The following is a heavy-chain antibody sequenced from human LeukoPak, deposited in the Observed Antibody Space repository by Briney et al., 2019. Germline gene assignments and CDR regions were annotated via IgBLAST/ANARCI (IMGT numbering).Heavy chain of an antibody. CDR2: ISYSGKT. Sequence: PSETLSLTCTVSGGSMSNYYWGYIRQHPGKGLESIGFISYSGKTNCNPSLKSRVTQSVDMSKNQFSLKLTSVTAADTAVYYCVRVGRSLHWNPDFWGLGTLVTVSS. CDR1: GGSMSNYY. D-gene: IGHD1-1*01. V-gene: IGHV4-59*01. CDR3: VRVGRSLHWNPDF. J-gene: IGHJ4*02.